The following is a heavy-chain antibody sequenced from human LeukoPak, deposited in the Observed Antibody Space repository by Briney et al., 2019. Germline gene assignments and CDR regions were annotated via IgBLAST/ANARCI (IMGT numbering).Heavy chain of an antibody. CDR1: GGSISSYY. CDR3: ARADPNASGYFYRFNWFDP. J-gene: IGHJ5*02. V-gene: IGHV4-59*01. CDR2: IYSSGST. Sequence: PSETLSLTCTVSGGSISSYYWNWVRQPPGKGLEWIGNIYSSGSTDYNPSLKSRVTISLDTPKFQFSLRLNSVTAADTAVYYCARADPNASGYFYRFNWFDPWGQGTLVTVSS. D-gene: IGHD3-10*01.